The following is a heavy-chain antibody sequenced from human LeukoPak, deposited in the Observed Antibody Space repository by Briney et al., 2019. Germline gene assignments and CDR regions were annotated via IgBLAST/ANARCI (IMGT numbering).Heavy chain of an antibody. D-gene: IGHD6-13*01. CDR3: VRDEDLYSTTWYLFED. J-gene: IGHJ4*02. V-gene: IGHV3-23*01. CDR1: GFTFSSYA. Sequence: GGPLRLSCAVSGFTFSSYAMPWVRKAPGKGLVWVSGNTSSGARAYYAASVKGRFTISRDNSENTLYLQMNSLSAEDSGIYYCVRDEDLYSTTWYLFEDWGQGTLVTVSS. CDR2: NTSSGARA.